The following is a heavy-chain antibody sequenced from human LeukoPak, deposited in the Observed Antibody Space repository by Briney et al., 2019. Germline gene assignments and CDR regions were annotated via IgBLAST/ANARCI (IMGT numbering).Heavy chain of an antibody. J-gene: IGHJ4*02. V-gene: IGHV1-69*13. CDR3: ARGFYDSSGNYEHFDY. Sequence: ASVKVSCKASGYTFTSYDINWVRQAPGQGLEWMGGIIPIFGTANYAQKFQGRVTITADESTSTAYMELSSLRSEDTAVYYCARGFYDSSGNYEHFDYWGQGTLVTVSS. CDR2: IIPIFGTA. D-gene: IGHD3-22*01. CDR1: GYTFTSYD.